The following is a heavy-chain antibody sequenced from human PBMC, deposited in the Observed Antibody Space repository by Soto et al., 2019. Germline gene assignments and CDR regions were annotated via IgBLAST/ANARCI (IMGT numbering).Heavy chain of an antibody. V-gene: IGHV4-59*08. CDR1: GGSISSYY. Sequence: QVQLQESGPGLVKPSETLSLTCTVSGGSISSYYWSWIRQPPGKGLEWIGYIYYSGSTTYNPSLKSRVTISVYTSKNQFSLKLSSVPAADTAVYYCARRYSSSFDYWCQGTLVTVYS. CDR3: ARRYSSSFDY. J-gene: IGHJ4*02. D-gene: IGHD6-13*01. CDR2: IYYSGST.